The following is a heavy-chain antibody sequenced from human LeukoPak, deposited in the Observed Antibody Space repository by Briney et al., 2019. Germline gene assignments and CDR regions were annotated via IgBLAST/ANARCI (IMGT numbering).Heavy chain of an antibody. CDR2: IWHDGSNQ. Sequence: PGGSLRLSCAASGSTFGAAGMHWVRQAPGQGPEWVAFIWHDGSNQYYSDSVKGRFTISRDTPKNMLYLQMNSLRPEDTAVYYCAKDKGKNSFDYWGQGTLVTVSS. D-gene: IGHD4-23*01. J-gene: IGHJ4*02. CDR1: GSTFGAAG. CDR3: AKDKGKNSFDY. V-gene: IGHV3-30*02.